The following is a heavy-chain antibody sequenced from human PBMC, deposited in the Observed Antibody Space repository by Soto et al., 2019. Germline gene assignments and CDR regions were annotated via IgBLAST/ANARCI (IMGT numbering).Heavy chain of an antibody. CDR2: IYPGDPDT. CDR1: GYSFTSYW. Sequence: VESVKISCNGSGYSFTSYWIGWGRQMPWKGLEWMGIIYPGDPDTRYSPSFQGQVTISADKSISTAYLQWSSLKASDTAMYYCAISSSSFSNYYGMDVWGQGTTVTVSS. V-gene: IGHV5-51*01. D-gene: IGHD6-6*01. J-gene: IGHJ6*02. CDR3: AISSSSFSNYYGMDV.